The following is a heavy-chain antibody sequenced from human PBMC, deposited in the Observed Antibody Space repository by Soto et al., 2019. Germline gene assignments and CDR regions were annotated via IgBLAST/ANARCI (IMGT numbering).Heavy chain of an antibody. CDR3: ASGGAAEPEDIVPAGDYYYHYYRLAV. Sequence: SVKVSCKASGGTFSSYAISWVRQAPGQGLEWMGGIIPIFGTANYAQKFQGRVTITADESTSTAYMELSSLRSEDTAVYYCASGGAAEPEDIVPAGDYYYHYYRLAVWGQGTTVTVSS. CDR2: IIPIFGTA. V-gene: IGHV1-69*13. D-gene: IGHD2-8*01. J-gene: IGHJ6*02. CDR1: GGTFSSYA.